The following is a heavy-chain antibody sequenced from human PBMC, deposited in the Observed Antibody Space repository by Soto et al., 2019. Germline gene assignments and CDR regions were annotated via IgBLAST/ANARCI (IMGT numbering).Heavy chain of an antibody. V-gene: IGHV1-69*12. CDR3: ARDGGKLMFLSPLAH. CDR2: IIPFFGTA. CDR1: GDSVRMYG. J-gene: IGHJ4*02. D-gene: IGHD1-26*01. Sequence: QVQLGQSGPEVKKPGSSVKVSCKASGDSVRMYGFSWVRQAPGQGLEWMGGIIPFFGTANYAQKFQDRVTITADESTNTVYLELSNLRHEDTAIYFCARDGGKLMFLSPLAHWGQGGLVTVS.